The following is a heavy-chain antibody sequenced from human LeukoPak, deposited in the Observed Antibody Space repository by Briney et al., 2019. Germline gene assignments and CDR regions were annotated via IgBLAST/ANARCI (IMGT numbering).Heavy chain of an antibody. CDR2: IYWNDDK. D-gene: IGHD6-19*01. V-gene: IGHV2-5*01. CDR1: GFSLSTSGVG. J-gene: IGHJ4*02. CDR3: AHRRKYSSGWGGVADY. Sequence: KGSGPTLVKPTQTLTLTCTFSGFSLSTSGVGVGWIRQPPGKALEWLALIYWNDDKRYSPSLKSRLTITKDTSKNQVVLTMTNMGPVDTATYYCAHRRKYSSGWGGVADYWGQGTLVTVSS.